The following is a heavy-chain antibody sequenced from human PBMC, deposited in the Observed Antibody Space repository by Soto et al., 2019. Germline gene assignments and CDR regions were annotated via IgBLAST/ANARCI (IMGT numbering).Heavy chain of an antibody. D-gene: IGHD3-10*01. CDR3: AKQAPLSFDY. CDR1: GFNFSSYA. J-gene: IGHJ4*02. CDR2: ISGSGGST. Sequence: GGSLRLSCAASGFNFSSYAMSWVRQAPGKGLERVSAISGSGGSTYYADSVKGQFTISRDNSKNTLYLQMNSLRVEDMAVYYCAKQAPLSFDYWGQGTLVTVSS. V-gene: IGHV3-23*01.